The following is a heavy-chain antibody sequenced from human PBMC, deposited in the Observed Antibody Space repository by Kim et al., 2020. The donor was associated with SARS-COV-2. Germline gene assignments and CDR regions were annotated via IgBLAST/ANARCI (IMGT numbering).Heavy chain of an antibody. J-gene: IGHJ4*02. CDR1: GGTFSSYA. CDR2: IIPIFGTA. CDR3: ARGDYYDSSGYYPFDY. V-gene: IGHV1-69*13. D-gene: IGHD3-22*01. Sequence: SVKVSCKASGGTFSSYAISWVRQAPGQGLEWMGGIIPIFGTANYAQKFQGRVTITADESTSTAYMELSSLRSEDTAVYYCARGDYYDSSGYYPFDYWGQGTLVTVSS.